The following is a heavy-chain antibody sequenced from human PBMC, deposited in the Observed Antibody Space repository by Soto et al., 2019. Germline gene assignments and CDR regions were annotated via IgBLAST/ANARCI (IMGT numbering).Heavy chain of an antibody. Sequence: SVKVSCKASGATFSSYAISWVRQAPGQGLEWMGGIIPIFGTANYAQKFQGRVTITADESTSTAYMELSSLRSEDTAVYYCARKRGNWNYVDEFGPAYLDYWGQGTLVTVSS. D-gene: IGHD1-7*01. V-gene: IGHV1-69*13. CDR2: IIPIFGTA. J-gene: IGHJ4*01. CDR3: ARKRGNWNYVDEFGPAYLDY. CDR1: GATFSSYA.